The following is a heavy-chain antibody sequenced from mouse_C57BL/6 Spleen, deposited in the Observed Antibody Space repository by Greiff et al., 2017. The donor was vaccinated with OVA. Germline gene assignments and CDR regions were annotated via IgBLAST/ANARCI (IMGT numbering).Heavy chain of an antibody. Sequence: QVQLQQSGAELARPGASVKLSCKASGYTFTSYGISWVKQRTGQGLEWIGEIYPRSGNTYYNEKFKGKATLTADKSSSTAYMELRSLTSEDSAVYFCARGGSNQTFPFAYWGQGTLVTVSA. V-gene: IGHV1-81*01. CDR3: ARGGSNQTFPFAY. CDR2: IYPRSGNT. D-gene: IGHD2-5*01. J-gene: IGHJ3*01. CDR1: GYTFTSYG.